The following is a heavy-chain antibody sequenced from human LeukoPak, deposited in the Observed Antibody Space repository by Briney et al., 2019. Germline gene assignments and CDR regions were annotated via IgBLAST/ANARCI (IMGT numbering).Heavy chain of an antibody. D-gene: IGHD4-17*01. CDR3: AKVPDYGDDVYYFDY. CDR1: GFTFSSYA. CDR2: ISGSGGST. Sequence: GGSLRLSRAASGFTFSSYAMSWVRQAPGKGLEWVSAISGSGGSTYYADSVKGRFAISRDNSKNTLYLQMNSLRAEDTAVHYCAKVPDYGDDVYYFDYWGQGTLVTVSS. J-gene: IGHJ4*02. V-gene: IGHV3-23*01.